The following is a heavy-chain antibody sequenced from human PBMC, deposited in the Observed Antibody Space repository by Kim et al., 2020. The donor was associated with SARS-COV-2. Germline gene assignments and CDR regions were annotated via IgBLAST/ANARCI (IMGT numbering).Heavy chain of an antibody. CDR3: ARDPAGYCSGGSCYSFDY. V-gene: IGHV3-30*07. Sequence: KGRFTISRDKSKITLYLQMNSLRAEDTAVYYCARDPAGYCSGGSCYSFDYWGQGTLVTVSS. J-gene: IGHJ4*02. D-gene: IGHD2-15*01.